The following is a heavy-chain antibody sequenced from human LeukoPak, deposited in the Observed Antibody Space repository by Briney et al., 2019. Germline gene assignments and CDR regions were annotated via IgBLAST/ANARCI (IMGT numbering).Heavy chain of an antibody. J-gene: IGHJ6*02. D-gene: IGHD3-10*01. CDR3: ARGDAGRLLDYGMDV. Sequence: GASVKVSCKASGGTFSSYAISWVRQAPGQGLEWMGGIIPIFGTANYAQKFQGRVTITADESTSTAYMELSSLGSEDTAVYYCARGDAGRLLDYGMDVWGQGTTVTVSS. V-gene: IGHV1-69*01. CDR1: GGTFSSYA. CDR2: IIPIFGTA.